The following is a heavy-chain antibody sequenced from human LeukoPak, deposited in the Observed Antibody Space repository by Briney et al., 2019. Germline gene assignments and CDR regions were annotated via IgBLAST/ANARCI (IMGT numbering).Heavy chain of an antibody. CDR2: IYYSGST. Sequence: SETLSLTCTVSGGSISSYYWSWIRQPPGKGLEWIGYIYYSGSTKYNPSLKSRVTISVDTSKNQFSLKLSSVTAADTAVYYCAIGRFWDGMDVWGQGTTVTVSS. D-gene: IGHD3-10*01. V-gene: IGHV4-59*08. J-gene: IGHJ6*02. CDR1: GGSISSYY. CDR3: AIGRFWDGMDV.